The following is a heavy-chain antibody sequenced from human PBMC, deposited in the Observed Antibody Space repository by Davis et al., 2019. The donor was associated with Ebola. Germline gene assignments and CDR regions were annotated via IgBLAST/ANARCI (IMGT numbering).Heavy chain of an antibody. CDR2: IYPGDSYT. Sequence: KVSCKGSGYSFTSYWIGWVRQMPGKGLEWMGIIYPGDSYTRYNPSFQGQITISADKSISTAYLQWSSLKASDTAMYYCARHEQGYNFRSGFYMDNWGQGSLVTVSS. J-gene: IGHJ4*02. V-gene: IGHV5-51*01. CDR1: GYSFTSYW. CDR3: ARHEQGYNFRSGFYMDN. D-gene: IGHD3-3*01.